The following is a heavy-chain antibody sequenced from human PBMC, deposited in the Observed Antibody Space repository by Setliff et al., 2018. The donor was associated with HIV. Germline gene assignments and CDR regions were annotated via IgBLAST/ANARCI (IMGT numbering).Heavy chain of an antibody. J-gene: IGHJ4*02. D-gene: IGHD2-2*01. CDR1: GYTFTSYD. V-gene: IGHV1-8*02. Sequence: ASVKVSCKASGYTFTSYDINWVRQATGQGLEWMGWMNPNIDNTGYAQKFQGRVIMTRNTSISTACMELTSLRSEDTAVFYCVRDQGGGNLDYWGQGTLVTVSS. CDR2: MNPNIDNT. CDR3: VRDQGGGNLDY.